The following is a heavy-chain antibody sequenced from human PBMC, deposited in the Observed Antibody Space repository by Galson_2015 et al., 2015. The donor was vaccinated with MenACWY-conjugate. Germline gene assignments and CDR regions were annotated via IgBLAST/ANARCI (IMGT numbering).Heavy chain of an antibody. CDR2: ISSNIIYT. J-gene: IGHJ2*01. Sequence: SLRLSCAASGFTFSDYYMSWIRQVPGKGLEWVSYISSNIIYTGYADSVKGRFTISRDNAKNSLFLQMNGLRAEGTAVYYCVRDKVATLPRSYWYFDLWGRGTLVTVSS. CDR3: VRDKVATLPRSYWYFDL. V-gene: IGHV3-11*06. D-gene: IGHD2/OR15-2a*01. CDR1: GFTFSDYY.